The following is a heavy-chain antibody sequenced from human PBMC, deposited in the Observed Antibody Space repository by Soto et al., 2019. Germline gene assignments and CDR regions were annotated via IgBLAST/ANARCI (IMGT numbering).Heavy chain of an antibody. D-gene: IGHD6-13*01. J-gene: IGHJ3*02. CDR1: GGSLRGYF. Sequence: SETLFPNCPVHGGSLRGYFRSWDRQPPGEALEWIVEINHSGSTNYNPSLKSRVTISVDTSKNQFSLKLSSVSAADTAVYYCATSVPYSSSWYGGSAFDIWGQGTMVTVSS. V-gene: IGHV4-34*01. CDR2: INHSGST. CDR3: ATSVPYSSSWYGGSAFDI.